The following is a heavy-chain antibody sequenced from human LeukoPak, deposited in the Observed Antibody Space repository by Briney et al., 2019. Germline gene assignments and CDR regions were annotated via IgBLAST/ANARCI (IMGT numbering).Heavy chain of an antibody. CDR3: ARVARVSGNYYYYGMDV. D-gene: IGHD6-13*01. CDR1: GLTFSSYG. CDR2: IWYDGSNK. Sequence: PGRSLRLSCAASGLTFSSYGMHWVRQAPGKGLEWVAVIWYDGSNKYYADSVKGRFTISRDNSKNTLYLQMNSLRAEDTAVYYCARVARVSGNYYYYGMDVWGKGTTVTVSS. V-gene: IGHV3-33*01. J-gene: IGHJ6*04.